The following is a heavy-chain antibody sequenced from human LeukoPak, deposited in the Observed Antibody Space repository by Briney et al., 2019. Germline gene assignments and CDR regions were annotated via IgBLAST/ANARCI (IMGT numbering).Heavy chain of an antibody. J-gene: IGHJ4*02. Sequence: GASVKVSCKASGGTISSYAISWVRQAPGQGLEWMGGIIPIFGTANYAQKFQGRVTITADESTSTAYMELSSLRSEDTAVYYCAREAVWGGVLRITGTYFDYWGQGTLVTVSS. CDR3: AREAVWGGVLRITGTYFDY. CDR2: IIPIFGTA. CDR1: GGTISSYA. V-gene: IGHV1-69*13. D-gene: IGHD1-20*01.